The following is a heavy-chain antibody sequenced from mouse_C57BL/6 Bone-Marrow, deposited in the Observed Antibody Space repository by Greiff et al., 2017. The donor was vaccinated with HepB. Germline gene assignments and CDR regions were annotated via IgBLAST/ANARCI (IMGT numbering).Heavy chain of an antibody. CDR3: ARHYDYYFDY. CDR2: ISNGGGST. J-gene: IGHJ2*01. Sequence: EVKLVESGGGLVQPGGSLKLSCAASGFTFSDDYMYWVRQTPEKRLEWVAYISNGGGSTYYPDTVKGRFTISRDNAKNTLYLQMSRLKSEDTAMYYCARHYDYYFDYWGQGTTLTVSS. V-gene: IGHV5-12*01. D-gene: IGHD2-4*01. CDR1: GFTFSDDY.